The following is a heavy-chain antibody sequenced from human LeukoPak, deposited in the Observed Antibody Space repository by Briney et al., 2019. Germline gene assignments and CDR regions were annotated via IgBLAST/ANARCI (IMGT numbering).Heavy chain of an antibody. D-gene: IGHD3-10*01. V-gene: IGHV3-72*01. J-gene: IGHJ5*02. CDR1: GFTFSDHY. CDR2: TRKKANSYTT. CDR3: ARVGITMVRGVIITSGWFDP. Sequence: PGGSLRLSCAASGFTFSDHYMDWVRQAPGKGLEWVGRTRKKANSYTTEYAASVKGRFTISRDDSKNSLYLQMNSLKTEDTAVYYCARVGITMVRGVIITSGWFDPWGQGTLVTVSS.